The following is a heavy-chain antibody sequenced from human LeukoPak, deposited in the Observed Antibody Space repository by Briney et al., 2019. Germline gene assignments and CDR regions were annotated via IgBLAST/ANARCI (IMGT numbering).Heavy chain of an antibody. J-gene: IGHJ3*02. D-gene: IGHD3-10*01. CDR1: GFTFSDYY. V-gene: IGHV3-11*06. CDR3: ARDRPYYGSVDDAFDI. Sequence: GGSLRLSCAASGFTFSDYYMSWIRQAPGKGPEGVSYISSSSSYTNYADSVKSRFTISRDNAKTSLYLQLNSLRAEDTAVYYCARDRPYYGSVDDAFDIWGQGTMVTVSS. CDR2: ISSSSSYT.